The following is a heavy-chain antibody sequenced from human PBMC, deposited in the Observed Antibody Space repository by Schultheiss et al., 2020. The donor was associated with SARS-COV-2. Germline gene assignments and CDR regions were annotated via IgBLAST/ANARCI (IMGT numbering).Heavy chain of an antibody. Sequence: SETLSLTCAVYGGSFSGYYWSWIRQPPGKGLEWLGEITHGRRTNCNQSLKSRVIISVDTSKNQFSLKLSSVTAADTAVYYCARRPCSGGSCYHVDYWGQGTLVTVSS. J-gene: IGHJ4*02. D-gene: IGHD2-15*01. CDR2: ITHGRRT. CDR3: ARRPCSGGSCYHVDY. CDR1: GGSFSGYY. V-gene: IGHV4-34*01.